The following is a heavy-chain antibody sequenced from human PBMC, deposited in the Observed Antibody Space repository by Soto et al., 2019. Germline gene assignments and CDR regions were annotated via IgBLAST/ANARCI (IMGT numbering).Heavy chain of an antibody. J-gene: IGHJ4*02. CDR1: GFTFSSYA. Sequence: PGGSLRLSCAASGFTFSSYAMHWVRQAPGKGLEWVAVISYDGGNKYYADSVKGRFTISRDNSKNTLYLQMNRLRAEDTAVYYCARELERVFDYWGQGTLVTVSS. CDR3: ARELERVFDY. CDR2: ISYDGGNK. D-gene: IGHD1-1*01. V-gene: IGHV3-30-3*01.